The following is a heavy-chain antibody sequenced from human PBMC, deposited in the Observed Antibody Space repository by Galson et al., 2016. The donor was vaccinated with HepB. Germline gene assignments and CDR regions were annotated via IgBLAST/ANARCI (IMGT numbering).Heavy chain of an antibody. CDR1: GFIFSSYS. CDR2: ITSSSSAK. CDR3: ARLDWNYYDLGRPFDY. J-gene: IGHJ4*02. D-gene: IGHD3-22*01. V-gene: IGHV3-48*02. Sequence: SLRLSCAASGFIFSSYSIDWVRQAPGKGLEWVSYITSSSSAKYYADSVKGRFTISRDNAKNSMYLQMNSLRDEDTALYFCARLDWNYYDLGRPFDYWGRGTLVTVSS.